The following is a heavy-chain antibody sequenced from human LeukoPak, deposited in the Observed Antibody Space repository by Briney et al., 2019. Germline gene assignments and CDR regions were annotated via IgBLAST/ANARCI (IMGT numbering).Heavy chain of an antibody. CDR1: GFTSSGYA. CDR3: AKGSKDFNY. Sequence: GGSLRLSCAAFGFTSSGYAMSWVRQAPGKGLEWVSTISGNGANTYYVDSVKGRFTISRDNSKNTLYMQMNSLRAEDTAVYYGAKGSKDFNYWGQGTLVTVSS. J-gene: IGHJ4*02. V-gene: IGHV3-23*01. D-gene: IGHD3-10*01. CDR2: ISGNGANT.